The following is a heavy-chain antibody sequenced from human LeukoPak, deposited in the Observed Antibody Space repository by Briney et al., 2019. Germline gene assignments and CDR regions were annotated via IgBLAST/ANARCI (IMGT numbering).Heavy chain of an antibody. V-gene: IGHV1-18*01. CDR3: ARDPSGSYDFDY. J-gene: IGHJ4*02. CDR1: GYTFTSYG. CDR2: ISTDNGNT. Sequence: ASMKVSCKTSGYTFTSYGISWVRQAPGQGLEWMGWISTDNGNTNYAQKVQGRVTMTTDTSTSTAYMELRSLRSDDTAVYYCARDPSGSYDFDYWGQGTLVTVSS. D-gene: IGHD1-26*01.